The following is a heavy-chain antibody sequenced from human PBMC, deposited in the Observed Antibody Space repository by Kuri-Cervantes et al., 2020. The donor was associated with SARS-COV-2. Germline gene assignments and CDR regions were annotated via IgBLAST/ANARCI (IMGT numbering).Heavy chain of an antibody. J-gene: IGHJ3*02. Sequence: SETLSLTCAVYGGSFSGYYWSWIRQPPGKGLEWIGEINHSGSTNYNPSLKSRVTISVDTSKNQFSLKLSSVTAADTAVYYCARDRGGHDAFDIWGQGTMVTVSS. CDR2: INHSGST. D-gene: IGHD3-10*01. CDR1: GGSFSGYY. V-gene: IGHV4-34*01. CDR3: ARDRGGHDAFDI.